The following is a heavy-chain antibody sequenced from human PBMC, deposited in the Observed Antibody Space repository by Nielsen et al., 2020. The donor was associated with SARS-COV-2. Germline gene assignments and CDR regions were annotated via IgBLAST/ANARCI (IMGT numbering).Heavy chain of an antibody. J-gene: IGHJ4*02. Sequence: ASVKVSCKASGYTFTGYYMHWVRQAPGQGLEWMGWINPNSGGTNYAQKFQGRVTMTRDTSISTAYMELSRLRSDDTAVYYCARLTIFGVVIDHFDYWGQGTLVTVSS. CDR2: INPNSGGT. V-gene: IGHV1-2*02. CDR3: ARLTIFGVVIDHFDY. CDR1: GYTFTGYY. D-gene: IGHD3-3*01.